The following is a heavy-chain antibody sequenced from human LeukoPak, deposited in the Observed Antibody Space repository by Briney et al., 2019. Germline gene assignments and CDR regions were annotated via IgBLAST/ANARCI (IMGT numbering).Heavy chain of an antibody. CDR3: ARSTTGWYEGHFDS. D-gene: IGHD6-19*01. J-gene: IGHJ4*02. Sequence: GSLRLSCAASGFTFSSYAIHWVRQAPGKGLEWVAIISFDGSSKYYADSVKGRFTISRDNSKNTLYLQMNSLRAEDTAVYYCARSTTGWYEGHFDSWGQGTLVTVSS. V-gene: IGHV3-30-3*01. CDR1: GFTFSSYA. CDR2: ISFDGSSK.